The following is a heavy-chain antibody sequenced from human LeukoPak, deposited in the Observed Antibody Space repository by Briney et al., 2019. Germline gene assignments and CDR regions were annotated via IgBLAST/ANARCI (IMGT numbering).Heavy chain of an antibody. V-gene: IGHV4-59*08. CDR3: ARHMSVTYDAFDI. J-gene: IGHJ3*02. CDR1: GGSTTGYY. Sequence: SETLPLTCTVSGGSTTGYYWTWIRQPPGKGLEWIGYVYYSGRTSYNASLKSRVTTSVDTSKNQFFLKLSSVTAADTAVYYCARHMSVTYDAFDIWGQGTMATVSS. D-gene: IGHD2-21*02. CDR2: VYYSGRT.